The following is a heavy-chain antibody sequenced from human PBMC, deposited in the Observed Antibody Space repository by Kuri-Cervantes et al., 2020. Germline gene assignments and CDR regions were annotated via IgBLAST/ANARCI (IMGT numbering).Heavy chain of an antibody. CDR2: INPNSGGT. Sequence: ASVKVSCKDSGYTFTGYYMHWVRQAPGQGLEWMGWINPNSGGTNYAQKFQGRVTMTRDTSISTAYMELSSLRSDDTAVYYCARRSPPDYYYYYGMDVRGQGTTVTVSS. CDR3: ARRSPPDYYYYYGMDV. V-gene: IGHV1-2*02. D-gene: IGHD3-10*01. J-gene: IGHJ6*02. CDR1: GYTFTGYY.